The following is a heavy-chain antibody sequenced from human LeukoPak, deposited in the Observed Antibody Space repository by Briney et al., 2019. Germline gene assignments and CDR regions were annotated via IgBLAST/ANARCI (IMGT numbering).Heavy chain of an antibody. Sequence: SETLSLTCTVSGGSISSYYWSWIRQPPGKGLECIGYIYNSGITNYNPSLKSRVTISIDTSKNQFSLKLSSVTAADTAVYYCARDRGDTAMAHPFDYWGQGTLVTVSS. CDR2: IYNSGIT. J-gene: IGHJ4*02. CDR3: ARDRGDTAMAHPFDY. D-gene: IGHD5-18*01. CDR1: GGSISSYY. V-gene: IGHV4-59*01.